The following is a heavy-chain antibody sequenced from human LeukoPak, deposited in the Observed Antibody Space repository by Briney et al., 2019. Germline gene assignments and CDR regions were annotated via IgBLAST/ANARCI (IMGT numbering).Heavy chain of an antibody. CDR2: ISAYNGNT. Sequence: ASVTVSCKASGYTFTSYGISWVRQAPGQGLEWMGWISAYNGNTNYAQKLQGRVTMTTDTSTSTAYMELRSLRSDDTAVYYCARGGSYYYDPRYFDYWGQGTLVTISS. D-gene: IGHD3-10*01. J-gene: IGHJ4*02. CDR1: GYTFTSYG. CDR3: ARGGSYYYDPRYFDY. V-gene: IGHV1-18*01.